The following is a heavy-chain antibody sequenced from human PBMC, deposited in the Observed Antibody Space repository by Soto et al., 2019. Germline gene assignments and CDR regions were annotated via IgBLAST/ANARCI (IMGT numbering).Heavy chain of an antibody. J-gene: IGHJ4*02. CDR1: VFTFSSYA. V-gene: IGHV3-64D*06. Sequence: RGSLRLSCSASVFTFSSYAMHWVRQAPGKGLEYVSAISSNGGSTYYADSVKGRFTISRDNSKNTLYLQMSSLRAEDTAVYYCVKDNIPTKAVAGTFDYWGQGTLVTVSS. D-gene: IGHD6-19*01. CDR2: ISSNGGST. CDR3: VKDNIPTKAVAGTFDY.